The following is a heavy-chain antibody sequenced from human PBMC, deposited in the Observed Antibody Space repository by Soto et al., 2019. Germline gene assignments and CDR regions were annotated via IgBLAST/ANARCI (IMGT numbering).Heavy chain of an antibody. CDR2: ISGSGGST. Sequence: PGGSLRLSCAASGFTFSSYAMSWVRQAPGKGLEWVSAISGSGGSTYYADSVKGRFTISRDNSKNTLYLQMNSLRAEDTAVYYCAKEGEYCSGGSCYFGYWGQGTIVTVYS. J-gene: IGHJ4*02. V-gene: IGHV3-23*01. D-gene: IGHD2-15*01. CDR3: AKEGEYCSGGSCYFGY. CDR1: GFTFSSYA.